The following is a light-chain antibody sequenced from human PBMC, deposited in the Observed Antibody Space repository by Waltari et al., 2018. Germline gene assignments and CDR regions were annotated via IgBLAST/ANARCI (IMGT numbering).Light chain of an antibody. CDR3: QQYNNYLT. J-gene: IGKJ3*01. Sequence: DIQMTQSPSSLSASVGDRVNITCRASQSISSYLNWYQQKPGKAPKLLIYAASSLQSGVPSRFSGSGSGTDFTLTISSLQPEDFATYYCQQYNNYLTFGPGTKVDI. CDR1: QSISSY. V-gene: IGKV1-39*01. CDR2: AAS.